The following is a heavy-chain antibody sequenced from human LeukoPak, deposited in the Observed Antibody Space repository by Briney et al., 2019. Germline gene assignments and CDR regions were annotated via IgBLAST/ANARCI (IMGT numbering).Heavy chain of an antibody. V-gene: IGHV1-69*04. CDR3: ARDRSRRDGDKRDY. CDR1: GGTFSSYT. D-gene: IGHD5-24*01. Sequence: SVKVSCKASGGTFSSYTINWVRQAPGQGLEWMGRIIPILGIANYAQKFQGRVTITADKSTSTAYMELSSLRSEDTAVYYCARDRSRRDGDKRDYWGQGTLVTVSS. CDR2: IIPILGIA. J-gene: IGHJ4*02.